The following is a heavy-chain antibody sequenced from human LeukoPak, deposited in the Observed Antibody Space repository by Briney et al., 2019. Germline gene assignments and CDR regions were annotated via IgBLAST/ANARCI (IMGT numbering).Heavy chain of an antibody. CDR1: GYTFTSYY. V-gene: IGHV1-46*01. D-gene: IGHD5-18*01. Sequence: ASVKVSCKASGYTFTSYYMHWVRQAPGQGLEWMGIINPSGGSTSYAQKFQGRVTMTRDTSTSTVYMELSSLRSEDTAVYYCARAGRAQYSYGYSLDYWGQGTLVTVSS. J-gene: IGHJ4*02. CDR2: INPSGGST. CDR3: ARAGRAQYSYGYSLDY.